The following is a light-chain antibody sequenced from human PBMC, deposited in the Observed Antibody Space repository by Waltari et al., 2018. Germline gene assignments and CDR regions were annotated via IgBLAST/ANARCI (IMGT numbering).Light chain of an antibody. V-gene: IGKV3-15*01. CDR1: QDVSIN. J-gene: IGKJ4*01. Sequence: EIVMTQSPATLSVSPGERATLSCKASQDVSINLAWYQQKPGQAPRLLIDDASTRATGVPARFSGSGSGTEFTLTISSLQSEDCAVYFCQRYNNWVTFGGGTKVQIK. CDR3: QRYNNWVT. CDR2: DAS.